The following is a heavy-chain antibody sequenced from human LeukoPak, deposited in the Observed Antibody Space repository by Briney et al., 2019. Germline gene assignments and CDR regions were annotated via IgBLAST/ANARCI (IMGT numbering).Heavy chain of an antibody. CDR2: ISGNGDNT. CDR3: ARDDSSGYYWYHFDY. CDR1: GFTFSSYA. D-gene: IGHD3-22*01. J-gene: IGHJ4*02. Sequence: PGGSLRLSCAASGFTFSSYAMAWVRQAPGKGLEWVSVISGNGDNTYYADSVKGRFTISRDKSKNTLYLQMNSLRAEDTAVYYCARDDSSGYYWYHFDYWGQGTLVTVSS. V-gene: IGHV3-23*01.